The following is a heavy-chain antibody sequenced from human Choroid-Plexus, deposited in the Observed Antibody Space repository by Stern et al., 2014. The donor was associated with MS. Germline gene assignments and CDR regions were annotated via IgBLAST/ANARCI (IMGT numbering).Heavy chain of an antibody. Sequence: DQLVESGGGVVQPGRPLRLYCVASGFTFGSCAMHWVRQAPGKGLEWVGGVSHDGSYKYYADSVKGRFTISRDNSQNTLYMQMSSLRPEDTAVYYCAKDRQYLTYFFDHWGQGSLVTVSS. CDR1: GFTFGSCA. J-gene: IGHJ5*02. V-gene: IGHV3-30*18. D-gene: IGHD2/OR15-2a*01. CDR2: VSHDGSYK. CDR3: AKDRQYLTYFFDH.